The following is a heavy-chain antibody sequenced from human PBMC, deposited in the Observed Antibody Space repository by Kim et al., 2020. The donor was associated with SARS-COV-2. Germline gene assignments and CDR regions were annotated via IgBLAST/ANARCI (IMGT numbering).Heavy chain of an antibody. CDR3: ATDSGYGYYYYGMDV. D-gene: IGHD5-12*01. J-gene: IGHJ6*02. Sequence: QKFQGRVTMTRDTSISTAYMELSRLRSDDTAVYYCATDSGYGYYYYGMDVWGQGTTVTVSS. V-gene: IGHV1-2*02.